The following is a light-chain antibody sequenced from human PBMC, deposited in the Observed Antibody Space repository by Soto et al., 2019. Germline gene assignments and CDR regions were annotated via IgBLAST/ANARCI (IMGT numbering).Light chain of an antibody. CDR2: SAT. CDR1: QSVSSSY. Sequence: EIVLTQSPGTLSLSPGERATLSCRASQSVSSSYLAWYQQKPGQAPRLLIYSATNRATGTPDRFSGSGSGTDFTLTISRLEPEDFAVFYCQQYGSSLWTFGQGTKVEIK. J-gene: IGKJ1*01. V-gene: IGKV3-20*01. CDR3: QQYGSSLWT.